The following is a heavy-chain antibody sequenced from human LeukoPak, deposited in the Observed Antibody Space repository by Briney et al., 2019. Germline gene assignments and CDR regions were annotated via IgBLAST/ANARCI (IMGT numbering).Heavy chain of an antibody. CDR2: INPNSGGT. CDR1: GYSFTGYY. Sequence: GASVKVSCKASGYSFTGYYMHWVRQAPGQGLEWMGWINPNSGGTNYAQKFQGRVTMTRDTSISTAYMGLSRLRSDDTAVYYFARDKPDYCTNGVCYTAGFDYWGQGTLVTVSS. CDR3: ARDKPDYCTNGVCYTAGFDY. J-gene: IGHJ4*02. V-gene: IGHV1-2*02. D-gene: IGHD2-8*01.